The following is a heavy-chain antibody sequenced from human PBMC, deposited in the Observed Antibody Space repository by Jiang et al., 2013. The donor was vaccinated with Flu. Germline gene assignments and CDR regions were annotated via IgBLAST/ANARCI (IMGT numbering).Heavy chain of an antibody. Sequence: GAEVKKPGVPLAISCKAYGYSFSDFWISWVRQMPGKGLEWMGLISPSGSDTRYSPSFQGQVTISADKSISTAYLQWSSLEASDTAMYYCARHEGSCRTSSCYWQHWGQGTLVTVSS. J-gene: IGHJ1*01. CDR1: GYSFSDFW. D-gene: IGHD2-2*01. CDR3: ARHEGSCRTSSCYWQH. V-gene: IGHV5-51*01. CDR2: ISPSGSDT.